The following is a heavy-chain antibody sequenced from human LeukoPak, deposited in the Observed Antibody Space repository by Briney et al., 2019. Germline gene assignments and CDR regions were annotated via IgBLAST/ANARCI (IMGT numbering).Heavy chain of an antibody. Sequence: PGGSLRLSCAASGFTFSNYAMHWVRQAPGKGLEWVTVISYGGINKYYADSVKGRFTISRDNSKNTLYLQMNSLRAEDTAVCYCAKDFDSSGTPYYYYYMDVWGKGTTVTVSS. J-gene: IGHJ6*03. CDR3: AKDFDSSGTPYYYYYMDV. CDR1: GFTFSNYA. D-gene: IGHD3-22*01. CDR2: ISYGGINK. V-gene: IGHV3-30*04.